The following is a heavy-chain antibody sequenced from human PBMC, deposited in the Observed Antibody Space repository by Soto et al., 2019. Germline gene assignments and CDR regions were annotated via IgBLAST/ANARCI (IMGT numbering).Heavy chain of an antibody. V-gene: IGHV4-34*01. CDR2: INHSGST. CDR1: GGSFSGYY. Sequence: QVQLQQWGAGLLKPSETLSLTCAVYGGSFSGYYWSWIRQPPGKGLEWIGEINHSGSTNYNPSLKSRVTISVDTSKNPFSLKLSSVTAADTAVYYCARGQNCSSTSCYAVNWFDPWGQGTLVTVSS. CDR3: ARGQNCSSTSCYAVNWFDP. J-gene: IGHJ5*02. D-gene: IGHD2-2*01.